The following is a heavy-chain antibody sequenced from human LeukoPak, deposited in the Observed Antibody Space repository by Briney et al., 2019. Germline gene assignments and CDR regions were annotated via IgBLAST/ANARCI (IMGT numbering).Heavy chain of an antibody. D-gene: IGHD2-2*01. V-gene: IGHV4-31*03. CDR1: GASISSGGYY. CDR3: ARGPHCSSTSCYSEYFHH. J-gene: IGHJ1*01. Sequence: SETLSLTCTVSGASISSGGYYWSWIRQHPGKGLEWIGYIAYSGSPYYNPSLKSRVTISVDTSRNQFSLKLSSVTAADTAVYYCARGPHCSSTSCYSEYFHHWGQGTLVTVSS. CDR2: IAYSGSP.